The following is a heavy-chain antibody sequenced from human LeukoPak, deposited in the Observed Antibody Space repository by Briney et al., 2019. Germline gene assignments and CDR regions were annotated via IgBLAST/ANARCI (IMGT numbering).Heavy chain of an antibody. D-gene: IGHD3-10*01. J-gene: IGHJ4*02. V-gene: IGHV4-59*01. CDR3: ARGLGSRYYFNS. CDR1: GGSISNYY. CDR2: LYYSGST. Sequence: SETLSLTCTVSGGSISNYYWSWIRQPPGKGLEWIGYLYYSGSTNYNPSLKSRVTISGDTSKNQFSLKLTSVTAADTAVYYCARGLGSRYYFNSWGQGTLVTVSP.